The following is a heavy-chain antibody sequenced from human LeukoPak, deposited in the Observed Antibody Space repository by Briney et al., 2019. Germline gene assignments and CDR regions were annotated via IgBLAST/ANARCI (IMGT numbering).Heavy chain of an antibody. Sequence: GGSLRLSCAASGFTFSTYGMSWVRQAPGKGLEWVSAIGGSGGGTYYADSVEGRFTISRDNSKNTLYLQMNSLRAEDTAVYYCAKRGSGWYEDYYYYYMDVWGKGTTVTISS. CDR2: IGGSGGGT. V-gene: IGHV3-23*01. CDR1: GFTFSTYG. CDR3: AKRGSGWYEDYYYYYMDV. J-gene: IGHJ6*03. D-gene: IGHD6-19*01.